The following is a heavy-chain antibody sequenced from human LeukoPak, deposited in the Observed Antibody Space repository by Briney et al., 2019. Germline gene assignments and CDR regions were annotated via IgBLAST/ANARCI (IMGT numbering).Heavy chain of an antibody. CDR3: ARVTGYVIEDYFDY. CDR1: GGSISSYY. D-gene: IGHD3-22*01. Sequence: SETLSLTCTVSGGSISSYYWSWIRQPPGKGLEWIGYIYYSGSTNYNPSLKSRVTISVDTSKNQFSLKLSSVTDADTAVYYCARVTGYVIEDYFDYWGQGTLVTVSS. V-gene: IGHV4-59*01. J-gene: IGHJ4*02. CDR2: IYYSGST.